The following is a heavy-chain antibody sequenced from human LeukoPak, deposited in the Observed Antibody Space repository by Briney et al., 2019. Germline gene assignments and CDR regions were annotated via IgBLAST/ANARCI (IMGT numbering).Heavy chain of an antibody. D-gene: IGHD3-10*01. CDR2: INHSGST. Sequence: SETLSLTCAVYGGSFSGYYWSWIRQPPGKGLEWIGEINHSGSTNYNPSLKSRVTISVDTSKNQFSLKLSSVTAADTAVYYCARMVPDGSGSNFDCWGQGTLVTVSS. CDR1: GGSFSGYY. V-gene: IGHV4-34*01. J-gene: IGHJ4*02. CDR3: ARMVPDGSGSNFDC.